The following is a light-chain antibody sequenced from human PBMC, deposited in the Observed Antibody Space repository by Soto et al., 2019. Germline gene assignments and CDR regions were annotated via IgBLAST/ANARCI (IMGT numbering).Light chain of an antibody. V-gene: IGLV2-8*01. CDR2: EVT. Sequence: QSALTQPPSASGSPGQSVTISCTGTSSDIGGYNSVSWYQQRPGQAPKLMIYEVTKRPSGVPDRFSGSKSGNTASLTVSGLLAEDEADYYCSSHAGIINVAFGGGTKVTVL. CDR3: SSHAGIINVA. J-gene: IGLJ3*02. CDR1: SSDIGGYNS.